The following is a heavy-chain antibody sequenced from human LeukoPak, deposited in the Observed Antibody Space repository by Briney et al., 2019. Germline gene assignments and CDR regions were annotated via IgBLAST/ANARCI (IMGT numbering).Heavy chain of an antibody. D-gene: IGHD1-26*01. CDR1: GYTFTMYQ. V-gene: IGHV1-46*01. J-gene: IGHJ6*03. CDR3: AREQRGGLSGTLGGLFASYYTYYYMDV. CDR2: INPSDGAT. Sequence: RASVKVPCKTSGYTFTMYQIHWVRQAPGQGLEWMGMINPSDGATTYAQRFQGRVTLIRDMSTTTVYMDLHSLSFEDTAVYFWAREQRGGLSGTLGGLFASYYTYYYMDVWGRGTTVTVSS.